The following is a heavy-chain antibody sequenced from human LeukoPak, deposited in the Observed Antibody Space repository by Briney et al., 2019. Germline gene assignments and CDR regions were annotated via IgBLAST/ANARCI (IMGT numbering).Heavy chain of an antibody. D-gene: IGHD6-19*01. CDR3: ARDGSGWYLILYYFDY. CDR2: ISSSSSTI. CDR1: GFTFSSYS. Sequence: SGGSLRLSCAASGFTFSSYSMNWVRQAPGKGLEGVSYISSSSSTIYYADSVKGRFTISRDNSKNTLYLQMNSLRAEDTAVYYCARDGSGWYLILYYFDYWGQGSLVTVSS. V-gene: IGHV3-48*04. J-gene: IGHJ4*02.